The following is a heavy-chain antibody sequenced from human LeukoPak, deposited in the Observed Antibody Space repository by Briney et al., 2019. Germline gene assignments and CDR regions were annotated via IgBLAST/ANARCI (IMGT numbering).Heavy chain of an antibody. Sequence: GGSLRLSCAAAGFTVSSSYKSWVRQAPGKGLEWVSVIYSGGNTYYADSVKGRFTISRDNSKNTLYFQMNSLSAEDTAVYYCARDTPVTGTRYFDSWGQGTLVTVSS. V-gene: IGHV3-66*01. CDR3: ARDTPVTGTRYFDS. J-gene: IGHJ4*02. CDR1: GFTVSSSY. D-gene: IGHD1-20*01. CDR2: IYSGGNT.